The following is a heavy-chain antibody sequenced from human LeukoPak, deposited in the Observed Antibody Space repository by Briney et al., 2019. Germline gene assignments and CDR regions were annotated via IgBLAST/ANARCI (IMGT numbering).Heavy chain of an antibody. CDR2: ISGSGGST. CDR1: GFTFSSYA. J-gene: IGHJ4*02. Sequence: GGSLRLSCAASGFTFSSYAMSWVRQAPGKGLEWVSAISGSGGSTYYADSVKGRFTISRDDSKNTLYLQMNSLRAEDTAVYYCAKDGPFMMGVEVDYWGQGTLVTVSS. D-gene: IGHD3-22*01. CDR3: AKDGPFMMGVEVDY. V-gene: IGHV3-23*01.